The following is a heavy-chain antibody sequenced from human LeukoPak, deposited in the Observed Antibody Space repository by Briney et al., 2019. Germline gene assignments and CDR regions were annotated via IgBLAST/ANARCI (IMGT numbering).Heavy chain of an antibody. D-gene: IGHD2-2*01. CDR2: ISYDGSNK. CDR3: AKTPGVVPAAEPFDY. J-gene: IGHJ4*02. V-gene: IGHV3-30*18. Sequence: GGSLRLSCAASGFTFSSYGMHWVRQAPGKGLEWVAVISYDGSNKYYADSVKGRFTISRDNSKNTLYLQMNSLRAEDTALYYCAKTPGVVPAAEPFDYWGQGTLVTVSS. CDR1: GFTFSSYG.